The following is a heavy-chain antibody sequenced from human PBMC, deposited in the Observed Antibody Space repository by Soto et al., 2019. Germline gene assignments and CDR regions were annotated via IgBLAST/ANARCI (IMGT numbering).Heavy chain of an antibody. CDR1: GFTFSSYA. Sequence: EVQLLESGGGLVQPGGSLRLSCAASGFTFSSYAMSWVRQAPGKGLEWVSTINSSGGSTYYADSVKGRFTISRDNSKTTPNLQMNSLRAADTAVYYCAKGGGDYGADSYPFWYWGQGTLVTVSS. D-gene: IGHD3-10*01. CDR2: INSSGGST. J-gene: IGHJ4*02. CDR3: AKGGGDYGADSYPFWY. V-gene: IGHV3-23*01.